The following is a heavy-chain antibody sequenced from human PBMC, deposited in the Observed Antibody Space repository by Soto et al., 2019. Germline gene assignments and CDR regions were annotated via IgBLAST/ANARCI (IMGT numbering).Heavy chain of an antibody. CDR2: INSDGSSI. CDR1: GFTISSSW. Sequence: PGGSLRLSCAASGFTISSSWMHWVRQVPGKGLVWVSRINSDGSSISYADSVKGRFTISRDNARNTLSLQMNSLRVDDTAVYYCASSFKLSFWGQGAQVNVSS. CDR3: ASSFKLSF. V-gene: IGHV3-74*01. J-gene: IGHJ4*02. D-gene: IGHD2-15*01.